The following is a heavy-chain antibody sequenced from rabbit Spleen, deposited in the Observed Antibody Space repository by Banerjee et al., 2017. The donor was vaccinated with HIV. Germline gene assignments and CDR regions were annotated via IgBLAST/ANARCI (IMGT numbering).Heavy chain of an antibody. CDR3: ARNYVNTFDP. Sequence: EESGGDLVKPGASLTLTCTASGFSASNIYYMCWVRQTPGKGLEWIACIYAGDSGTTYYANWAKGRFTISKTSSTTVTLQMTSLTAADTATYFCARNYVNTFDPWGPGTLVTVS. J-gene: IGHJ2*01. CDR2: IYAGDSGTT. V-gene: IGHV1S40*01. CDR1: GFSASNIYY. D-gene: IGHD1-1*01.